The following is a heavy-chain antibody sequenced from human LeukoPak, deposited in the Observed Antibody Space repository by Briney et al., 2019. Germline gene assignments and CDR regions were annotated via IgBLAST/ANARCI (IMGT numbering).Heavy chain of an antibody. Sequence: GASVKVSCKASGYTFTSYGISWVRQAPGQGLEWMGWISAYNGNTNYAQKLQGRVTMTTDTSTSTAYMELRSLRSDDTAVYYCARDKAYCGGDCYLGEYWGQGTLVTVSS. J-gene: IGHJ4*02. D-gene: IGHD2-21*02. CDR3: ARDKAYCGGDCYLGEY. CDR1: GYTFTSYG. V-gene: IGHV1-18*01. CDR2: ISAYNGNT.